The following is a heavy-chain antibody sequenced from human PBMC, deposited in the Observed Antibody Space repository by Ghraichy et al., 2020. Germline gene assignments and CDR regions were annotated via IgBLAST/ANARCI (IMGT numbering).Heavy chain of an antibody. J-gene: IGHJ4*02. CDR3: ITTPGEGC. V-gene: IGHV3-73*01. Sequence: GGSPRLSCAASGFTFSYSAIHWVRQASGKGLEWVGRIRNKANSYATAYAASVEGRFTISRDDSRNTAYLQMNSLKTEDTAVYYCITTPGEGCWGQGTLVTVSP. CDR1: GFTFSYSA. D-gene: IGHD3-10*01. CDR2: IRNKANSYAT.